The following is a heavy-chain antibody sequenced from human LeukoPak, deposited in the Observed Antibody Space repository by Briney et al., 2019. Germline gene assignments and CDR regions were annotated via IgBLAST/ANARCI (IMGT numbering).Heavy chain of an antibody. CDR3: ARTRPSEDAFDI. Sequence: GGSLRLSCAASGFIFSTYAMHWVRQAPGQGLEWMGIINPSGGSTSYAQKFQGRVTMTRDTSTSTVYMELSSLRSEDTAVYYCARTRPSEDAFDIWGQGTMVTVSS. J-gene: IGHJ3*02. CDR1: GFIFSTYA. V-gene: IGHV1-46*01. CDR2: INPSGGST.